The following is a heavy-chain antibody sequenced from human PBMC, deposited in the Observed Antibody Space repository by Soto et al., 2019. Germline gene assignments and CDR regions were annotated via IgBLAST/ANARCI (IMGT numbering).Heavy chain of an antibody. D-gene: IGHD3-9*01. CDR3: AKDLQPGRLRYFDWLLPAFDY. CDR1: GFTFSSYA. Sequence: EVQLLESGGGLVQPGGSLRLSCAASGFTFSSYAMSWVRQAPGKGLEWVSAISGSGVSTYYADSVKGRFTISRDNSKNTMYLQMNSLRAEDTAVYYCAKDLQPGRLRYFDWLLPAFDYWGQGTLVTVSS. V-gene: IGHV3-23*01. CDR2: ISGSGVST. J-gene: IGHJ4*02.